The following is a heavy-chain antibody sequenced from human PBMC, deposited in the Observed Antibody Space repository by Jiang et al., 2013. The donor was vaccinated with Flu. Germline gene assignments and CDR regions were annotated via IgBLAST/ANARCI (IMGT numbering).Heavy chain of an antibody. CDR2: IDWDDDK. D-gene: IGHD6-13*01. CDR3: ARINRGSWYSFDY. CDR1: GSHSALVECV. J-gene: IGHJ4*02. Sequence: TLTCTSLGSHSALVECVSSWIRQPPGKALEWLALIDWDDDKYYSTSLKTRLTISKDTSKNQVVLTMTNMDPVDTATYYCARINRGSWYSFDYWGQGTLVTVSS. V-gene: IGHV2-70*01.